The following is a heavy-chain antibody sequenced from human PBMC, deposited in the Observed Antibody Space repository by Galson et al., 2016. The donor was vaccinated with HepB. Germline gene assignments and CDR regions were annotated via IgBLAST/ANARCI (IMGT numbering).Heavy chain of an antibody. J-gene: IGHJ3*02. CDR2: ISYEGSNK. V-gene: IGHV3-30*18. CDR3: AKSRQYSGTYCAFDI. CDR1: GFMFSTYG. Sequence: SLRLSCAASGFMFSTYGMHWVRQAPGKGLEWVSVISYEGSNKFYADSVKGRFTISRDNSKNTLYVQMNSRRVEDTAVYYCAKSRQYSGTYCAFDIWGQGTMGTVSS. D-gene: IGHD1-26*01.